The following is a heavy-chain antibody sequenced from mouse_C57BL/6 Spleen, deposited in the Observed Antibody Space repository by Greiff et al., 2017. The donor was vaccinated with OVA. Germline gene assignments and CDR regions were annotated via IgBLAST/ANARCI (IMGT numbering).Heavy chain of an antibody. Sequence: VQLQQSGAELVKPGASVKLSCTASGFNFNSYYIRWVKQRTGQGLEWIGGIYPEGGETNYAANFQSKATITADTSSHAAYLQLSSLTSEDTAVYYCARDGYHAMDYWGQGTSVTVSS. CDR1: GFNFNSYY. CDR3: ARDGYHAMDY. CDR2: IYPEGGET. J-gene: IGHJ4*01. V-gene: IGHV14-2*01. D-gene: IGHD2-3*01.